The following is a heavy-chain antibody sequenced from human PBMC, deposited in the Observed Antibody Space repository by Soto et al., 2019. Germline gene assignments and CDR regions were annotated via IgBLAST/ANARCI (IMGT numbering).Heavy chain of an antibody. Sequence: ASVTLSLTCAVYGGSFGGYYWSWIRQPPGKWLEWIGEINHSGSTNYNPSLKSRVTISVDTSKNQFSLKLSSVTAADTAVYYCARGQLRGYYGSGSSVYYYYGMDVWGQGTTVTVSS. CDR1: GGSFGGYY. CDR3: ARGQLRGYYGSGSSVYYYYGMDV. D-gene: IGHD3-10*01. J-gene: IGHJ6*02. V-gene: IGHV4-34*01. CDR2: INHSGST.